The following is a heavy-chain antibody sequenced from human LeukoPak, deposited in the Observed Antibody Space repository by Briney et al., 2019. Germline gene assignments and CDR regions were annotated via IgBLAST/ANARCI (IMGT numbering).Heavy chain of an antibody. D-gene: IGHD6-13*01. Sequence: PGGSLRLSCAASGFTFSSYGMHWVRQAPGKGLEWVAVISYDGSNKYYADSVKGRFTISRDNSKNTLYLQMNSLRAEDTAVYYCAKPYQYSRSWYGDYWGQGTLVTVSS. J-gene: IGHJ4*02. CDR1: GFTFSSYG. V-gene: IGHV3-30*18. CDR3: AKPYQYSRSWYGDY. CDR2: ISYDGSNK.